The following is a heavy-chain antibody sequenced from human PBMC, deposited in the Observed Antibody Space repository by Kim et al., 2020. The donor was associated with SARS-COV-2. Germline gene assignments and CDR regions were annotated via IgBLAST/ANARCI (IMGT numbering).Heavy chain of an antibody. V-gene: IGHV4-39*07. Sequence: SETLSLTCTVSGGSISSSSYYWGWIRQPPGKGLEWIGSIYYSGSTYYNPSLKSRVTISVDTSKNQFSLKLSSVTAADTAVYYCARDQDYYGSGSYWGQGTLVTVSS. CDR1: GGSISSSSYY. CDR3: ARDQDYYGSGSY. J-gene: IGHJ4*02. CDR2: IYYSGST. D-gene: IGHD3-10*01.